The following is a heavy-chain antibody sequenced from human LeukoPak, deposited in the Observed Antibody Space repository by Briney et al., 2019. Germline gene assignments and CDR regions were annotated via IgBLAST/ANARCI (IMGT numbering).Heavy chain of an antibody. CDR3: AREESSSYLYYYGMDV. CDR2: IYSGGST. D-gene: IGHD6-13*01. Sequence: PGGSLRLSCAASGFTVSSNYMSWVRQAPGKGLEWVSVIYSGGSTYYADSVKGRFTISRDNSKNTLYLQMNSLRAEDTAVYYCAREESSSYLYYYGMDVWGQGTTVTVSS. J-gene: IGHJ6*02. V-gene: IGHV3-53*01. CDR1: GFTVSSNY.